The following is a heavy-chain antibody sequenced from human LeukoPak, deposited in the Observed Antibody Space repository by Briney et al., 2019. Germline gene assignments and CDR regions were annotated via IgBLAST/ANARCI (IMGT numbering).Heavy chain of an antibody. CDR1: GFTVSSNY. D-gene: IGHD3-22*01. CDR2: IYSGGST. Sequence: PGGSLRLSCTASGFTVSSNYMSWVRQAPGKGLEWVSVIYSGGSTYYADSVKGRFTISRDNARSSLYLQMNSLRAEDTAVYYCARDNYDSSGPYYFDYWGQGTLVTVSS. J-gene: IGHJ4*02. CDR3: ARDNYDSSGPYYFDY. V-gene: IGHV3-66*01.